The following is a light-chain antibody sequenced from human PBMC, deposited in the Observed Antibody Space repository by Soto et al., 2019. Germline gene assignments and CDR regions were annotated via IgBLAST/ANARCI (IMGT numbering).Light chain of an antibody. CDR2: DAS. J-gene: IGKJ3*01. CDR3: QHWDYLPH. V-gene: IGKV1-33*01. Sequence: DIQMTQSPSSLSASVGDRVTITCQASQDITSYLNWYQHKPGKAPKLLIYDASILEAGGPSRFSGRGSWTDFYFHIQRPQPEGVATYLCQHWDYLPHFGPGTTVDFK. CDR1: QDITSY.